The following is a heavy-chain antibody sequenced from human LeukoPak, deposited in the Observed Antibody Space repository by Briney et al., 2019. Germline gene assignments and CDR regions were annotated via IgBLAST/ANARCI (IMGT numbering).Heavy chain of an antibody. D-gene: IGHD5-12*01. CDR3: AKDRYSGYDTPFDS. V-gene: IGHV3-30*18. Sequence: GGSLRLSCAASGFTFSSYGMHWVRQAPGKGLEWVSVISYDGSNKYYADSVKGRFTISRDNSKNTLYLQMNSLRAEDAAVYYCAKDRYSGYDTPFDSWGQGTLVTVSS. CDR1: GFTFSSYG. CDR2: ISYDGSNK. J-gene: IGHJ4*02.